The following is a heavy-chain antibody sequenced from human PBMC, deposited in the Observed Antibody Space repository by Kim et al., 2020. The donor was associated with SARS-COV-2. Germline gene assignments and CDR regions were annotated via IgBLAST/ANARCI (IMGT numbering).Heavy chain of an antibody. CDR1: GFTFSSYG. D-gene: IGHD6-13*01. J-gene: IGHJ4*01. CDR3: AKDLYYAAAGFILETDY. V-gene: IGHV3-30*18. CDR2: ISYDGSNK. Sequence: GGSLRLSCAASGFTFSSYGMHWVRQAPGKGLEWVAVISYDGSNKYYADSVKGRFTISRDNSKNTLYLQMNSLRAEDTAVYYCAKDLYYAAAGFILETDY.